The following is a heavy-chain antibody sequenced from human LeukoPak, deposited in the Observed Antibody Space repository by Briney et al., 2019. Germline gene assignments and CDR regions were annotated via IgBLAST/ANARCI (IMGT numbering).Heavy chain of an antibody. Sequence: PGGSLRLSCVASGFTFSDYAMNWVRQAPGKGLEWVSTFKTKYNQVYYAESVRGRFTISTDNSNNTLYLQMNSLRTEDTAVYYCAKRQSREFDYWGQGTLVTVSS. J-gene: IGHJ4*02. V-gene: IGHV3-23*05. CDR1: GFTFSDYA. CDR2: FKTKYNQV. CDR3: AKRQSREFDY.